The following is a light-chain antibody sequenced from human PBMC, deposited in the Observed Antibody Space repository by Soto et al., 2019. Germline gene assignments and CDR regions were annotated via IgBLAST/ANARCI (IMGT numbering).Light chain of an antibody. CDR3: QQYKSYWT. Sequence: DIQMTQSPSTLSASVGDRVTITCRASQSISSWLAWYQQKPGKAPKLLIYKASSLESGVPPRFSGSGSGTEFTLTISRLQPDDFATYYCQQYKSYWTFGQGTKVEI. CDR2: KAS. J-gene: IGKJ1*01. CDR1: QSISSW. V-gene: IGKV1-5*03.